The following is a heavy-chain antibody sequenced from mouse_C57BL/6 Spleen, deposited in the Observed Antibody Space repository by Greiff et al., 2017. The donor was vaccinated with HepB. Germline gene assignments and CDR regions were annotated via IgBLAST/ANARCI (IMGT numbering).Heavy chain of an antibody. J-gene: IGHJ3*01. CDR3: ARRWDYDGAWFAY. CDR1: GFTFSSYG. CDR2: ISSGGSYN. D-gene: IGHD2-4*01. V-gene: IGHV5-6*01. Sequence: DVHLVESGGDLVKPGGSLKLSCAASGFTFSSYGMSWVRQTPDRRLEWGATISSGGSYNYYPDSVKGRITISRDNAKNTLYLQMSSLKSEDTAMYYCARRWDYDGAWFAYWGQGTLVTVSA.